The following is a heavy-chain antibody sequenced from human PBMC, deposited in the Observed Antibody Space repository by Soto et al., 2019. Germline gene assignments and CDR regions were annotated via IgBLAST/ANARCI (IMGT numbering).Heavy chain of an antibody. J-gene: IGHJ6*02. CDR3: ARGGRQYDFWSGFYTPYYYYAMDV. V-gene: IGHV1-18*01. CDR2: ISAYNGST. D-gene: IGHD3-3*01. Sequence: GASVKVSCKAFDFTFSSLGSSWCRQAPGQGLGGWGWISAYNGSTNYAQNFQGRVTMTTDTSTSSAYMELRSLRSDDTAVYYCARGGRQYDFWSGFYTPYYYYAMDVWGQGTTVTVSS. CDR1: DFTFSSLG.